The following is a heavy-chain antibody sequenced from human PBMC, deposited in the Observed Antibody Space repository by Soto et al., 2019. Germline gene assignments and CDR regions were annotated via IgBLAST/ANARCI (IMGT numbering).Heavy chain of an antibody. J-gene: IGHJ6*02. CDR2: IDPSDSYT. Sequence: EVQLVQSGAEVKKPGESLRISCKGSGYSFTSYWISWVRQMPGKGLEWMGRIDPSDSYTNYSPSFQGHVTISADKSISTAYLQWSSLKASDTAMYYCARQGIAARPGDYYYYYGMDVWGQGTTVTVSS. V-gene: IGHV5-10-1*03. CDR1: GYSFTSYW. D-gene: IGHD6-6*01. CDR3: ARQGIAARPGDYYYYYGMDV.